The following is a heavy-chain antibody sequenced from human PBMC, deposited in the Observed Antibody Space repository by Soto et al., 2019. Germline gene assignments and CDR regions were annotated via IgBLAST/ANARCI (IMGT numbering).Heavy chain of an antibody. CDR2: MSGSGGST. D-gene: IGHD3-10*01. V-gene: IGHV3-23*01. CDR3: AKPPPRITMVRGGTFHGSYYYGMDV. CDR1: GFTFSSYA. J-gene: IGHJ6*02. Sequence: GGSLRLSCAASGFTFSSYAMSWVRQAPGKGLEWVSAMSGSGGSTYYADSVKGRFTISRDNSKNTLYLQMNSLRAEDTAVYYCAKPPPRITMVRGGTFHGSYYYGMDVWGQGTTVTVSS.